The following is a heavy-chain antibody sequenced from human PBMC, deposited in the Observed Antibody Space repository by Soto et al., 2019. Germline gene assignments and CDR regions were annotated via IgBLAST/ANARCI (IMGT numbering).Heavy chain of an antibody. CDR2: IYYSGIT. D-gene: IGHD3-22*01. V-gene: IGHV4-59*08. J-gene: IGHJ4*02. Sequence: SETLSLTCTVSGGSISSYYWSWIRQPPGKGLEWIGYIYYSGITNYNPSLKSRVTISVDTSKNQFSLKLTSVTAADTAVYYCARQRDYYDTSGDSYFDYWGQGPRSPSPQ. CDR1: GGSISSYY. CDR3: ARQRDYYDTSGDSYFDY.